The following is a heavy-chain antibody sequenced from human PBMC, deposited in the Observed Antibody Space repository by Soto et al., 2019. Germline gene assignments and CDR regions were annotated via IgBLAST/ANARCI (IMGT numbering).Heavy chain of an antibody. CDR2: IIPILGIA. D-gene: IGHD4-17*01. J-gene: IGHJ6*03. CDR3: ASMGTGGSDDYVYYYYMDV. CDR1: GGTFSSYT. Sequence: SVKVSCKASGGTFSSYTISWVRQAPGQGLEWMGRIIPILGIANYAQKFQGRVTITADKSTSTAYMELSSLRSEDTAVYYCASMGTGGSDDYVYYYYMDVWGKGTTVTVSS. V-gene: IGHV1-69*02.